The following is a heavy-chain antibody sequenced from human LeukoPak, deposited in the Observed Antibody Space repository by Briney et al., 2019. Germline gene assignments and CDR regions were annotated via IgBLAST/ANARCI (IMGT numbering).Heavy chain of an antibody. CDR1: GYSFTTYY. Sequence: PGESLKISCKGSGYSFTTYYITWVRQMPGKGLEWMGRIDPSDSYTNYSPSFQGHVTISADKSISTAYLQWSSLKASDTAMYYCASVGAMAVSGDDYWGQGTLVTVPS. V-gene: IGHV5-10-1*01. J-gene: IGHJ4*02. D-gene: IGHD6-19*01. CDR2: IDPSDSYT. CDR3: ASVGAMAVSGDDY.